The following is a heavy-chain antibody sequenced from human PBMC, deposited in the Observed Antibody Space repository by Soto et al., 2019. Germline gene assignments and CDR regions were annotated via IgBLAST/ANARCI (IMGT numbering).Heavy chain of an antibody. CDR2: IYHSGST. V-gene: IGHV4-4*02. CDR3: XXXXPFDY. CDR1: GASISSRNW. J-gene: IGHJ4*02. Sequence: QVQLQESGPGLVKPSGTLSLTCAVSGASISSRNWWSWVRQPPGKGLEWIGEIYHSGSTNYNPSLKSRVTISVDKSKNQFSLKLSSVTAAXXAXXXXXXXXPFDYWGQGTLVTVSS.